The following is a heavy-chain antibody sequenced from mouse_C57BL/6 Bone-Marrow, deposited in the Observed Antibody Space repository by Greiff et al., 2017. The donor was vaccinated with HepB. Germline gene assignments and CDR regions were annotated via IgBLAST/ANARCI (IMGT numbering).Heavy chain of an antibody. CDR3: ARWGNHYFDY. CDR2: INPYNGGT. CDR1: GYTLTDYY. V-gene: IGHV1-19*01. D-gene: IGHD2-1*01. J-gene: IGHJ2*01. Sequence: VQLQQSGPVLVKPGASVKMSCKASGYTLTDYYMNWVKQSHGKSLEWIGVINPYNGGTSYNQKFKGKATLTVDKSSSTAYMELNSLTSEDSAVYYCARWGNHYFDYWGQGTTLTVSS.